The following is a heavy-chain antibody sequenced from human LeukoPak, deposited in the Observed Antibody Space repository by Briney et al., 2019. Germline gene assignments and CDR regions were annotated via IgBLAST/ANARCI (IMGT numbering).Heavy chain of an antibody. CDR3: AKSHGFWSGIYSDMDV. V-gene: IGHV3-33*06. Sequence: PGGSLRLSCAASGFTFSSYGMHWVRQAPGKGLEWVAVIWYDGSNKYYADSVKGRFTISRDNSKNTLYLQMNSLRVEDTALSYRAKSHGFWSGIYSDMDVWGKGPTVTVSS. D-gene: IGHD3-3*01. J-gene: IGHJ6*03. CDR2: IWYDGSNK. CDR1: GFTFSSYG.